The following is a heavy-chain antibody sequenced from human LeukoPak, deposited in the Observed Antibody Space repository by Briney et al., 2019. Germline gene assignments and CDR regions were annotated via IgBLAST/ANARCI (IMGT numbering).Heavy chain of an antibody. CDR3: ARDSALGWLRGYYYYYGMDV. CDR2: IYSGGST. J-gene: IGHJ6*02. CDR1: VLTFSSYA. D-gene: IGHD5-12*01. V-gene: IGHV3-66*01. Sequence: PGGSLRLSCAASVLTFSSYAMSWVRQAPGKGLEWVSVIYSGGSTYYADSVKGRFTISRDNSKNTLYLQMNSLRAEDTAVYYCARDSALGWLRGYYYYYGMDVWGQGTTVTVSS.